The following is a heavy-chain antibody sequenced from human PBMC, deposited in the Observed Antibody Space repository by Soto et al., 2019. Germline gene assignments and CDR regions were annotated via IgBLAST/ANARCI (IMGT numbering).Heavy chain of an antibody. Sequence: EVQLLESGGGLVQPGGSLRLSCAASGFTFSTYTMSWVRLAPGKGLEWVSVISGSGGSPSYADSVQGRFTISRDNPKNTLYLQMSSLRVEDTAMYYCAKARCSTTNCYVPDYWGQGTLVTVSS. D-gene: IGHD2-2*01. CDR2: ISGSGGSP. J-gene: IGHJ4*02. CDR3: AKARCSTTNCYVPDY. V-gene: IGHV3-23*01. CDR1: GFTFSTYT.